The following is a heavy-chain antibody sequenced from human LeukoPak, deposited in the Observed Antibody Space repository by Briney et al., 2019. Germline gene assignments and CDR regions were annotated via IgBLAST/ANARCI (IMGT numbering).Heavy chain of an antibody. CDR3: AKESHYYGSGNDAFDI. D-gene: IGHD3-10*01. CDR2: IRYDGSNK. V-gene: IGHV3-30*02. CDR1: GFTFSSYG. Sequence: GGSLRLSCAASGFTFSSYGMHWVRQAPGKGLEWVAFIRYDGSNKYYADSVKGRFTISIDNSKNTLYLQMNSLRAEDTAVYYCAKESHYYGSGNDAFDIWGQGTMVTVSS. J-gene: IGHJ3*02.